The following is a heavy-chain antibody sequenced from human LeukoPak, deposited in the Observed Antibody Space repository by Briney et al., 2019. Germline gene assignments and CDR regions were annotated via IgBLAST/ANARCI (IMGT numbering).Heavy chain of an antibody. CDR3: AKRGVVIRVILVGFHKEAYYFDS. CDR1: GITLSNYG. D-gene: IGHD3-22*01. V-gene: IGHV3-23*01. CDR2: ISSSGGAT. Sequence: GGSLRLSCAVSGITLSNYGMTWVRQAPGKGLEWVAGISSSGGATYYADSVKGRFTISRDNPKNTLCLQMNSQRAEDTAVYFCAKRGVVIRVILVGFHKEAYYFDSWGQGALVTVSS. J-gene: IGHJ4*02.